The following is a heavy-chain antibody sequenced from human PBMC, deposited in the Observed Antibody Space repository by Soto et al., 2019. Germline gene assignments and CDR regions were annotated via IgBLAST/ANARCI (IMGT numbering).Heavy chain of an antibody. CDR2: IYYSGST. D-gene: IGHD6-13*01. V-gene: IGHV4-59*01. J-gene: IGHJ6*02. CDR3: AREGVSSSWYNYYAMDV. Sequence: QVQLQESGPGLVKPSETLSLTCTVSGGSISSYYWSWIRQPPGKGLEWIGYIYYSGSTNYNPFLKSRATISVDTSKNQFSLKLSSVTAADTAVYYCAREGVSSSWYNYYAMDVWGQGTTVTVSS. CDR1: GGSISSYY.